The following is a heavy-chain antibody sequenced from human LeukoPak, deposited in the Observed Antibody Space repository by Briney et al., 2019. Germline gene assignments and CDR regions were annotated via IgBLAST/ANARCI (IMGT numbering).Heavy chain of an antibody. V-gene: IGHV4-31*03. J-gene: IGHJ5*02. CDR3: ARVVVVPANWFDP. CDR2: IYYSGST. CDR1: GGSISSGGYY. D-gene: IGHD2-2*01. Sequence: SQTLSLTCTVSGGSISSGGYYWSWIRQHPGKGLEWIGYIYYSGSTYYNPSLKSRVTISVDTSKNQFSLKLSSVTAADAAVHYCARVVVVPANWFDPWGQGTLVTVSS.